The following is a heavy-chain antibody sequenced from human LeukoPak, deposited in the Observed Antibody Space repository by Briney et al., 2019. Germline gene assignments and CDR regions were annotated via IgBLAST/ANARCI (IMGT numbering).Heavy chain of an antibody. CDR2: ISGSGGST. V-gene: IGHV3-23*01. J-gene: IGHJ5*02. D-gene: IGHD6-19*01. Sequence: GGSLRLSCAASGFTFSSYAMSWVRQAPGKGLEWVSAISGSGGSTYYADSVKGRFTISRDNSKNTLYLQMNSLRAEDTAVYYCAKDSSGWPVGDWFDPWGQGTLVTVSS. CDR1: GFTFSSYA. CDR3: AKDSSGWPVGDWFDP.